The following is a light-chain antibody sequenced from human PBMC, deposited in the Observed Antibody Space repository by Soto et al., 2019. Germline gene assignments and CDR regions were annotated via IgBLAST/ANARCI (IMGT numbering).Light chain of an antibody. V-gene: IGLV2-23*01. CDR1: SSDFGTYNL. Sequence: QSALTQPASVSGSTGQSITISCTGKSSDFGTYNLVSWYQQYPSKAPKLIIYEGTKRPPGVSDRFSGSESGNTASLTISGLQTEDEADYYCCSHAGSSSWVFGGGTKLTVL. J-gene: IGLJ3*02. CDR2: EGT. CDR3: CSHAGSSSWV.